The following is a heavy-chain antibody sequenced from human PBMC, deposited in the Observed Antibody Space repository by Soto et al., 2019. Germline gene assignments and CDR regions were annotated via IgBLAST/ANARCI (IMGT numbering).Heavy chain of an antibody. CDR2: IYYSGST. CDR1: GGSISSYY. Sequence: SETLSLTCTVSGGSISSYYWSWIRQPPGKGLEWIGYIYYSGSTNYNPSLKSRVTISVDTSKNQFSLKLSSVTAADTAVYYCARGDLRSFRAFDIWGQGTMVTVS. D-gene: IGHD2-21*01. V-gene: IGHV4-59*01. J-gene: IGHJ3*02. CDR3: ARGDLRSFRAFDI.